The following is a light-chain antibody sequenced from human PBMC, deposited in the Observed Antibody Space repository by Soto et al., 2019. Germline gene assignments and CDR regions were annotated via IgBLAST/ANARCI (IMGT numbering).Light chain of an antibody. CDR1: SSNIGEGSD. CDR2: GNT. Sequence: QSVLTQPPSVSGAPGQRATISCTGSSSNIGEGSDVHWYQQLPGRAPKLLIYGNTNRPSGVPDRFSGSKSGTSASLAITGLQAEDEAYYYCLSFDSRLSVVFGRGTKLTVL. J-gene: IGLJ2*01. V-gene: IGLV1-40*01. CDR3: LSFDSRLSVV.